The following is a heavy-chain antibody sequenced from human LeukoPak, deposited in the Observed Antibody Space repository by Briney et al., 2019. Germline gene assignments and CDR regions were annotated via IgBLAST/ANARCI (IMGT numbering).Heavy chain of an antibody. D-gene: IGHD5-12*01. V-gene: IGHV3-7*01. CDR1: GFSFRSYW. Sequence: GGSLRLSCAASGFSFRSYWMSWVRQAPGKGLEWVANINQGGSVQYYMDSVKGRFTISRDDAKNSLYVQMNSLRDEDTAVYYCARVEYSGWNLEYWGQGTLVTVSS. CDR3: ARVEYSGWNLEY. CDR2: INQGGSVQ. J-gene: IGHJ4*02.